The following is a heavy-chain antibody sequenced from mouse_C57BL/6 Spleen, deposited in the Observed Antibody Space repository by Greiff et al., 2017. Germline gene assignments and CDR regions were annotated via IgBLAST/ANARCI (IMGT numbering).Heavy chain of an antibody. CDR2: IDPSDSDT. J-gene: IGHJ1*03. CDR1: GYTFTSYW. CDR3: ARAEGDWYFDV. Sequence: QVQLQQPGAELVRPGSSVKLSCKASGYTFTSYWMHWVKQRPIQGLEWIGNIDPSDSDTHYNQKFKDKATLTVDKSSSTAYMQLSSLTSEDSAVYCWARAEGDWYFDVWGTGTTVTVSS. V-gene: IGHV1-52*01.